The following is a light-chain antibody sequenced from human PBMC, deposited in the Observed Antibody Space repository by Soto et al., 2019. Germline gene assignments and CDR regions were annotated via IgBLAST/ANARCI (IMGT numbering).Light chain of an antibody. CDR2: DVS. Sequence: QSVLTQPASVSGSPGQSITISCTGTSSDVGGYNYVSWYQQHPGKAPKLMIYDVSNRPSGVSNRFSGSKSGNTASLTISGLQAEDEADYYCSSYTSSIDAVFGGGTQLTVL. J-gene: IGLJ7*01. CDR3: SSYTSSIDAV. CDR1: SSDVGGYNY. V-gene: IGLV2-14*01.